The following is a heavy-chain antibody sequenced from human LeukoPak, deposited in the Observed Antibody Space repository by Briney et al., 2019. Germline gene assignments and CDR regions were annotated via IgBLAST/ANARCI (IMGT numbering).Heavy chain of an antibody. J-gene: IGHJ6*02. Sequence: GGSLRLSCAASGFTFSSYAMNWVRQAPGKGLEWVSAISSSGSDTDYADSVKGRFSISRDNSENTLYLQMNSLRADDTAIYYCVKSSGYYLYYGMDVWGQGTTVTVSS. CDR1: GFTFSSYA. D-gene: IGHD3-22*01. CDR2: ISSSGSDT. CDR3: VKSSGYYLYYGMDV. V-gene: IGHV3-23*01.